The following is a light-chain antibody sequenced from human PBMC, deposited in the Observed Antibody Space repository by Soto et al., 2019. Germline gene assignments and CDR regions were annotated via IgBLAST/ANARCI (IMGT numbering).Light chain of an antibody. J-gene: IGKJ5*01. V-gene: IGKV3-15*01. CDR1: QSVSSN. Sequence: EIVMTQSPATLSVSPGERATLSCRASQSVSSNLAWYQQKPDQAPRLLIYGASTRATGIPARFSGSGSGTEFTLTISSLQSEDFAVYYCQQYNNWPITFGQGIRLEIK. CDR2: GAS. CDR3: QQYNNWPIT.